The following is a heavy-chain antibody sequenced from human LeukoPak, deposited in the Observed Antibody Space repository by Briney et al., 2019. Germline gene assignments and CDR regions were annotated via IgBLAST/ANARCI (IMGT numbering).Heavy chain of an antibody. Sequence: SGINWNGGSTGYADSVKGRFTISRDNAKNSLYLQMNSLRAEDTALYHCARGDASSGGNFDYWGQGTLVTVSS. J-gene: IGHJ4*02. D-gene: IGHD1-26*01. CDR2: INWNGGST. V-gene: IGHV3-20*01. CDR3: ARGDASSGGNFDY.